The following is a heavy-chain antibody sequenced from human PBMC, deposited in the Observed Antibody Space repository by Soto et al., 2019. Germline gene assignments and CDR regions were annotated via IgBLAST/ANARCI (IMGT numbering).Heavy chain of an antibody. CDR1: GGSISSDSHH. Sequence: PSETLSLTCTVSGGSISSDSHHWDWIRQPPGKGPEWIGSIFFTGRTYYNPSLKSRVTISVDTSKNQFSLAMNYVTAADTAVYYCTGAYYDIDGYILDPWGQGTSVTVSS. CDR3: TGAYYDIDGYILDP. D-gene: IGHD3-16*01. V-gene: IGHV4-39*01. J-gene: IGHJ5*02. CDR2: IFFTGRT.